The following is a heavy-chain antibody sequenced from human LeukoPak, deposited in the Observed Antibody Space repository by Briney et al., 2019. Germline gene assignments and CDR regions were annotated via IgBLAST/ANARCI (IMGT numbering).Heavy chain of an antibody. D-gene: IGHD1-14*01. CDR3: AKVNSYHPYF. CDR1: GFTFSTYC. J-gene: IGHJ4*02. V-gene: IGHV3-23*01. Sequence: PGGSLRLSCAASGFTFSTYCMSWLRHAPGKGLEWVSTINVTTGISDYAGSVKGRFTISRDNFQNTLFLQLNNLRVDDTAVYYCAKVNSYHPYFWGQGTLVTVSS. CDR2: INVTTGIS.